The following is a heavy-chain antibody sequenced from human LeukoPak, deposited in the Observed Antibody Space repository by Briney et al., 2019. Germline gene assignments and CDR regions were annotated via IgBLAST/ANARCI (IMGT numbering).Heavy chain of an antibody. D-gene: IGHD3-22*01. CDR2: IYSSGST. CDR3: AATYDTLTGHFDY. V-gene: IGHV4-4*07. CDR1: GGSISSYY. J-gene: IGHJ4*02. Sequence: PSETLSLTCTVSGGSISSYYWSWIRQPAGKGLEWIGRIYSSGSTDYNPSLKSRVTMSVDTSKNQFSLKLSSVTAADTAVYYCAATYDTLTGHFDYWGQGTLVTVSS.